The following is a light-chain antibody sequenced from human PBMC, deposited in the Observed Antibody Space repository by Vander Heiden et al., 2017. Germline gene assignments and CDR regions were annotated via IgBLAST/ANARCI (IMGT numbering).Light chain of an antibody. CDR1: NIGSKK. J-gene: IGLJ3*02. Sequence: YDLTQALSVSVALGQTARITCGRKNIGSKKVHWYQQKPGQAPELVIYRDNNRPSGIPERLSGSNSGNTATLTISSAQVGDEADYFCQVWDNGSVVFGGGTKLSVL. V-gene: IGLV3-9*01. CDR3: QVWDNGSVV. CDR2: RDN.